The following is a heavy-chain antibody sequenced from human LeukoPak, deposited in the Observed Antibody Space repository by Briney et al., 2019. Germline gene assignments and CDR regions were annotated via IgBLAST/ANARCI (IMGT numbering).Heavy chain of an antibody. CDR2: FDPEDGET. V-gene: IGHV1-24*01. D-gene: IGHD3-10*01. CDR3: AQSGYYYYMDV. CDR1: GYTLTELS. J-gene: IGHJ6*03. Sequence: ASVKVSCKVSGYTLTELSIHWVRQAPGKGLEWMGGFDPEDGETIYAQRFQGRVTMTEDTSTDTAYMELSSLRSEDAAVYYCAQSGYYYYMDVWGKGTTVTVSS.